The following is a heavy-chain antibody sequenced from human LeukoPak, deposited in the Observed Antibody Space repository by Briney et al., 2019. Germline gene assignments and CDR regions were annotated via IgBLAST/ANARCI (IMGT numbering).Heavy chain of an antibody. J-gene: IGHJ6*02. V-gene: IGHV3-30*04. CDR2: VSFAGSNK. D-gene: IGHD2-2*01. CDR3: ARDLEVDCSSTSCYDYYFYYGMDV. Sequence: GRSLRLSCAASGFTFSSYAMHWVRQAPGKGLEWVAVVSFAGSNKYYADSVKGRFTISRDNSKNTLYLRTNNLRAEDTAVYYCARDLEVDCSSTSCYDYYFYYGMDVWGQGTTVTVSS. CDR1: GFTFSSYA.